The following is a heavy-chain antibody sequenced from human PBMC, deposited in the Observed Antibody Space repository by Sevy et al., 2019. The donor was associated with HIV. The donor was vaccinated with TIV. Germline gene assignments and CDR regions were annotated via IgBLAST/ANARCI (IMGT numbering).Heavy chain of an antibody. CDR3: AKVLENDTYSGTYSPFDN. J-gene: IGHJ4*02. CDR1: GFTFSSYA. D-gene: IGHD1-26*01. V-gene: IGHV3-23*01. Sequence: GGSLRLSCAASGFTFSSYAMSWVRQAPRRGLEWVSSISGSGGGTYFADSVKGRFTISRDNSKNTVYLQMNTLRAGDTAVYYCAKVLENDTYSGTYSPFDNWGLGTLVTVSS. CDR2: ISGSGGGT.